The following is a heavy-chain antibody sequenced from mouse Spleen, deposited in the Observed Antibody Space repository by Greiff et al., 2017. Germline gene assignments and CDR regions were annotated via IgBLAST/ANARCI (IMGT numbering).Heavy chain of an antibody. V-gene: IGHV1-22*01. D-gene: IGHD1-1*01. CDR1: GYTFTDYN. CDR3: ANYYGSSYSYYFDY. J-gene: IGHJ2*01. Sequence: VQLKQSGPELVKPGASVKMSCKASGYTFTDYNMHWVKQSHGKSLEWIGYINPNNGGTSYNQKFKGKATLTVNKSSSTAYMELRSLTSEDSAVYYCANYYGSSYSYYFDYWGQGTTLTVSS. CDR2: INPNNGGT.